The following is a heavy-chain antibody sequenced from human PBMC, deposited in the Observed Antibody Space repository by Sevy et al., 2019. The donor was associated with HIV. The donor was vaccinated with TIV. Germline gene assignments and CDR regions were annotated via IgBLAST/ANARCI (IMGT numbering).Heavy chain of an antibody. Sequence: SETLSLTCTVSDVSISSGTNYWGWIRQPPGKGLKWIGSIYYSGSTYYNPSLKSRVTISADTSMNQFSLKLSSVTVAETAVYYCARQRGGWYEYDASDVWGQGTMVTVSS. D-gene: IGHD6-19*01. CDR1: DVSISSGTNY. J-gene: IGHJ3*01. CDR2: IYYSGST. V-gene: IGHV4-39*01. CDR3: ARQRGGWYEYDASDV.